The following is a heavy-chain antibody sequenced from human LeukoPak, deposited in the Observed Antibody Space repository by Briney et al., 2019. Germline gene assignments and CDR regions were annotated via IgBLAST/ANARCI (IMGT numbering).Heavy chain of an antibody. D-gene: IGHD3-10*01. Sequence: SETLSLTCTVSGGSISSYHWSWIRQPAGEGLEWIGRIYTSGSTNYNPSLKSRVTMSVDTSKNQFSLKLCSVTAADAAVYYCAGSYGSGSSIWGQGTMVTVSS. CDR1: GGSISSYH. CDR2: IYTSGST. CDR3: AGSYGSGSSI. J-gene: IGHJ3*02. V-gene: IGHV4-4*07.